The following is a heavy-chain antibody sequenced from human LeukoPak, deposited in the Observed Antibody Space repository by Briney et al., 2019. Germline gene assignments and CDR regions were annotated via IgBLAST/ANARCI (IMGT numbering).Heavy chain of an antibody. CDR2: IWYDGSNK. Sequence: GVSLRLSCAASGYTFSSYGMHWVRQAPGKGLEWVAVIWYDGSNKYYADSVKGRFTISRDNSKNTLYLQMNSLRAEDTAVYYCARDDVAVTGALDFWGQGTLVTVSS. CDR1: GYTFSSYG. V-gene: IGHV3-33*01. J-gene: IGHJ4*02. D-gene: IGHD6-19*01. CDR3: ARDDVAVTGALDF.